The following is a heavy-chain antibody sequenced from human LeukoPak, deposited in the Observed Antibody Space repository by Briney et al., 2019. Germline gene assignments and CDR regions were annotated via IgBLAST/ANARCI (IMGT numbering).Heavy chain of an antibody. D-gene: IGHD5-18*01. Sequence: PSETLSLTCTVSGGSISTYYWSWIRQPPGKGLEWIGFISYSGSANYNPSLNSRVTMSVDSSKNQFSLKLNSVTAADTAVYYCATGGYSYVNWGQGTLATVSS. CDR3: ATGGYSYVN. J-gene: IGHJ4*02. CDR1: GGSISTYY. CDR2: ISYSGSA. V-gene: IGHV4-59*08.